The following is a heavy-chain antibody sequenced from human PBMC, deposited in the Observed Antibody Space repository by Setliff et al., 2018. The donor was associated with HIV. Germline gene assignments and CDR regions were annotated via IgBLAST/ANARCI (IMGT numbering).Heavy chain of an antibody. V-gene: IGHV1-8*01. J-gene: IGHJ2*01. D-gene: IGHD3-3*01. CDR1: GYIFTQSD. CDR2: MNPKSGKT. CDR3: ARSGPRHHDFWSDQSRRYFDL. Sequence: ASVKVSCKASGYIFTQSDINWVRQDKGQMPEWMGWMNPKSGKTGYKQTFQDRITITRDSSTYTLHMELKTLTSEDTAVYYCARSGPRHHDFWSDQSRRYFDLWGRDSLVTVAS.